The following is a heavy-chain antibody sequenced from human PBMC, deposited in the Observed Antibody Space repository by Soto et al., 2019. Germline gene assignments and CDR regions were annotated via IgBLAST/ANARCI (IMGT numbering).Heavy chain of an antibody. CDR2: IHSDGSST. CDR3: ARGDRGAFDL. D-gene: IGHD2-21*02. Sequence: GGSLRLSCVASGFTFSYYLMHWVRQAPGQGLVWVSRIHSDGSSTTYADSVKGRFTISRDNAKNTLYLQMNSLRAEDTAVYYCARGDRGAFDLWGQGTMVTVSS. V-gene: IGHV3-74*01. J-gene: IGHJ3*01. CDR1: GFTFSYYL.